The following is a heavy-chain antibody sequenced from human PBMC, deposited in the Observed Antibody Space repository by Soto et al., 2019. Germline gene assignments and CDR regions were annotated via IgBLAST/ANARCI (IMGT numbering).Heavy chain of an antibody. D-gene: IGHD2-2*02. CDR2: INPNSGGT. J-gene: IGHJ6*02. V-gene: IGHV1-2*02. CDR1: GYTFTNYY. Sequence: ASVKVSCKASGYTFTNYYMHWVRQAPGQGLDYMGMINPNSGGTNYAQKFQGRVTVTRDTPTSTAYMELSRLTSDDTAVYYCARSLTEGYCTITGCYTRPLYGMDVWGQGTTVTVSS. CDR3: ARSLTEGYCTITGCYTRPLYGMDV.